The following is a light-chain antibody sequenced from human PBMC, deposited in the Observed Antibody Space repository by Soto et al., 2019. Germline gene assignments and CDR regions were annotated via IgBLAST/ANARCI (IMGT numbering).Light chain of an antibody. J-gene: IGLJ1*01. V-gene: IGLV4-60*02. CDR3: ETWDSNTRV. CDR2: LEGSGSY. Sequence: QLVLTQSSSASASLGSSVKLTCTLSSGHSSYIIAWHQQQPGKAPRYLMKLEGSGSYNKGSGVPDRFSGSSSGADRYLTISNLQFDDEADYYCETWDSNTRVFGTGTKVTVL. CDR1: SGHSSYI.